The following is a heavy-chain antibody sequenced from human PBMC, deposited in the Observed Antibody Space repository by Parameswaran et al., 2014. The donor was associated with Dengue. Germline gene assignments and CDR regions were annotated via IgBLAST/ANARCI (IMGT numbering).Heavy chain of an antibody. CDR2: ISYDGSNK. Sequence: WIRQPPGKGLEWVAVISYDGSNKYYADSVKGRFTISRDNSKNTLYLQMNSLRAEDTAVYYCARDRGGSYIDYYFDYWGQGTLVTVSS. CDR3: ARDRGGSYIDYYFDY. D-gene: IGHD1-26*01. J-gene: IGHJ4*02. V-gene: IGHV3-30-3*01.